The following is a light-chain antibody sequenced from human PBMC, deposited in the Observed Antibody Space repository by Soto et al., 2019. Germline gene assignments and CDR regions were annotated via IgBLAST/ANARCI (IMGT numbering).Light chain of an antibody. V-gene: IGLV1-47*01. J-gene: IGLJ2*01. CDR3: AAWDFSLNGVV. Sequence: QSVLNQPPSASGTPGQRVTISCSGSSSNIGSNHVYWYQQVPGTAPKLLIYGNNQRPSGVPDRFSGSKSGTSASLAISGLRSDDEADYYCAAWDFSLNGVVYGGGTQLTVL. CDR1: SSNIGSNH. CDR2: GNN.